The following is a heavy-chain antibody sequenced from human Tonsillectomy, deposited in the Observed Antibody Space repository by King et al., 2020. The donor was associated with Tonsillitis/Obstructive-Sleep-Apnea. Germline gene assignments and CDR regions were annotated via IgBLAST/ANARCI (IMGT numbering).Heavy chain of an antibody. CDR2: IYYSGST. J-gene: IGHJ3*02. CDR1: GGSISSSSYY. V-gene: IGHV4-39*01. Sequence: QLQESGPGLVKPSETLSLTCTVSGGSISSSSYYWGWIRQPPGKGLEWIGSIYYSGSTYCNPSLKSRVTISVDTSKNQFSLKLTSVTAADTAVYYCARHRALSDAFDIWGQGTMFTVSS. CDR3: ARHRALSDAFDI.